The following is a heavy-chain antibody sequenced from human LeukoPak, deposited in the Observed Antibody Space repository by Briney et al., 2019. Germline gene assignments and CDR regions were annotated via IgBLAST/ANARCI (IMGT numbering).Heavy chain of an antibody. J-gene: IGHJ4*02. CDR1: GGSFSGYY. D-gene: IGHD2-2*01. V-gene: IGHV4-34*01. CDR2: INHSATT. CDR3: ARRKVVVVPAAIEVLDFDY. Sequence: PSETLSLTCAVYGGSFSGYYWSWIRQPPGKGLEGIGEINHSATTNYNPSLKSRVTISVDTSKNQFSLKLSSVTAADTAVYYCARRKVVVVPAAIEVLDFDYWGRGTLVTVSS.